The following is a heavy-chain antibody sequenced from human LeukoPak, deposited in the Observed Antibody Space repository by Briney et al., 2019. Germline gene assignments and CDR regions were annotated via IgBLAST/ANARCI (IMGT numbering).Heavy chain of an antibody. D-gene: IGHD6-13*01. CDR1: GFIFSAYP. Sequence: PGRSLRLSCAASGFIFSAYPMTWVRQAPGKGLEWVSYISGSGDIIYYADSVKGRFTISRDNAKNSLYLQMDSLRAEDTAIYYCARDMTITGADDYWGQGTLVTVSS. V-gene: IGHV3-48*04. CDR3: ARDMTITGADDY. J-gene: IGHJ4*02. CDR2: ISGSGDII.